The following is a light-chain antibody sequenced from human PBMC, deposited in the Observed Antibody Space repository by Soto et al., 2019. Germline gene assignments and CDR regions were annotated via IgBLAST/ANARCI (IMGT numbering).Light chain of an antibody. CDR2: KAS. CDR1: QSIIVW. CDR3: QHYNSYPVS. V-gene: IGKV1-5*03. J-gene: IGKJ2*03. Sequence: DIQMTQSPSTLSASVGDGVTITCRASQSIIVWLALHQQKPGKAPKVLIYKASTLERGVPSRFRGSGSGTESTLTISTGQHDDFATYCCQHYNSYPVSFGQGTKLEIK.